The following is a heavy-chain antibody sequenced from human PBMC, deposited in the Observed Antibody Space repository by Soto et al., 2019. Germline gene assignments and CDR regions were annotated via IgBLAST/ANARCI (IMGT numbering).Heavy chain of an antibody. Sequence: SETLSLTCTVSGGSISSYYWSWIRQPPGKGLEWIGYIYYSGSTNYNPSLTSRVTISVDTSKNQFSLKLSSVTAADTAVYYCAREGGCGGDCYGCWFDPWGQGTLVTVSS. CDR3: AREGGCGGDCYGCWFDP. J-gene: IGHJ5*02. V-gene: IGHV4-59*01. CDR2: IYYSGST. D-gene: IGHD2-21*02. CDR1: GGSISSYY.